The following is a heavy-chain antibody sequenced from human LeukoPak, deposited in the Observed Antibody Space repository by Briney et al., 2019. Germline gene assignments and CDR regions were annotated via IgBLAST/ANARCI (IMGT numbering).Heavy chain of an antibody. CDR2: ISSSSSTI. Sequence: QPGGSLRLSCAASGFTVTDNYMNWVRQAPGKGLEWVSYISSSSSTIYYADSVKGRFTISRDNAKNSLYLQMNSLRAEDTAVYYCARVPDSGSHFDYWGQGTLVTVSS. CDR1: GFTVTDNY. D-gene: IGHD1-26*01. V-gene: IGHV3-48*04. J-gene: IGHJ4*02. CDR3: ARVPDSGSHFDY.